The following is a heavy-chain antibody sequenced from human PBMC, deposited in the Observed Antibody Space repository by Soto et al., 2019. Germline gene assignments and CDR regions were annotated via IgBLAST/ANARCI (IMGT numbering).Heavy chain of an antibody. CDR1: GYTFTRYT. CDR2: INPDNGNT. CDR3: ARGIATGQLDP. Sequence: QVQLVQSGAEVKKPGASVKISCKASGYTFTRYTMNWVRQAPGQRLEWMGWINPDNGNTKSSQKFQDRVIITSDTSASTAYMDLSSLRSEDTAVYYFARGIATGQLDPWGEGTLVTVSS. V-gene: IGHV1-3*01. D-gene: IGHD2-15*01. J-gene: IGHJ5*02.